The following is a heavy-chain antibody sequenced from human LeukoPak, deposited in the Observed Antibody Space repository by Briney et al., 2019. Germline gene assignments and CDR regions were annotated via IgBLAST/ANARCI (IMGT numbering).Heavy chain of an antibody. CDR1: GYTFTSYD. Sequence: ASVKVSCKASGYTFTSYDISWVRQAPGQGLEWMGWISAYNGNTKYAQKLQGRVTITRDTSASTAYMELSSLTSEDTAVYYCARRGVTTQYSFYAMAVWGQGTTVTVSS. J-gene: IGHJ6*02. CDR3: ARRGVTTQYSFYAMAV. V-gene: IGHV1-18*01. D-gene: IGHD2-21*02. CDR2: ISAYNGNT.